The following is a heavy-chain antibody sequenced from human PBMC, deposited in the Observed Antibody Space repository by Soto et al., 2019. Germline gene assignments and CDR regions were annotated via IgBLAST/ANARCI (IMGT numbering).Heavy chain of an antibody. V-gene: IGHV6-1*01. D-gene: IGHD6-6*01. J-gene: IGHJ6*02. CDR2: TYYRSKWYN. CDR1: GDSVSSNSAA. CDR3: ARDIEAWGSIAARLGQTRDYYYGMDV. Sequence: SQTLSLTCAISGDSVSSNSAAWNWIRQSPSRGLEWLGRTYYRSKWYNDYAVSVKSRITIDPDTSKNQFSLQLNSVTPEDTAVYYCARDIEAWGSIAARLGQTRDYYYGMDVWGQGTTVTVSS.